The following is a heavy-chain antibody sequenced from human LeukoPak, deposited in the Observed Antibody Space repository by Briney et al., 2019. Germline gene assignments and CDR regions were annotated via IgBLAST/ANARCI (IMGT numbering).Heavy chain of an antibody. D-gene: IGHD1-7*01. CDR1: GFTFSNAW. CDR3: TTERNWNYEPLDY. CDR2: IKSKTDGGTT. J-gene: IGHJ4*02. V-gene: IGHV3-15*01. Sequence: GGSLRLSCAASGFTFSNAWMSWVRQAPGKGLEWVGRIKSKTDGGTTDYAAPAKGRFTISRDDSKNTLYLQMNSLKTEDTAVYYCTTERNWNYEPLDYWGQGTLVTVSS.